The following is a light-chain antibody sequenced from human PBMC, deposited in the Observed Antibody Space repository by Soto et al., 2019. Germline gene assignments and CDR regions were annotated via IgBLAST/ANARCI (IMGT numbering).Light chain of an antibody. CDR1: SSDVGGYDY. CDR3: SSYAGSSVGV. CDR2: EVT. Sequence: QSALTQPPSASGSLGQSVTISCTGTSSDVGGYDYVSWYQQHPAKAPKLMIYEVTKRPPGVPGRFSGSKSGNTASLTVSGLQAEDEADYYCSSYAGSSVGVFGTGTKLTVL. J-gene: IGLJ1*01. V-gene: IGLV2-8*01.